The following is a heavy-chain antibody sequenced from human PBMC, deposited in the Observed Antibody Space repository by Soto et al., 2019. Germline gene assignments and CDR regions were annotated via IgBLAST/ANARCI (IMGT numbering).Heavy chain of an antibody. CDR1: GGSIRSSTYY. D-gene: IGHD3-10*01. J-gene: IGHJ4*02. Sequence: SETLSLTCTVSGGSIRSSTYYWVWIRQPPGKGLEWIGSIYYSGNTYYNPSLKSRVTISVDTSKNQFSLKLSSVTAADTAVYYCARSYYYDSGSYYNGFDYWGQGTLVTVSS. CDR3: ARSYYYDSGSYYNGFDY. V-gene: IGHV4-39*01. CDR2: IYYSGNT.